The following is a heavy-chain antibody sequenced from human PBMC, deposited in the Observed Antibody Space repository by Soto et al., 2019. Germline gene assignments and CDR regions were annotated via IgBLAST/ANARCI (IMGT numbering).Heavy chain of an antibody. Sequence: PPETLSLTCAVSGGSISSSNWWSWVRQPPGKGLEWIGEIYHSGSTNYNPSLKSRVTISVDKSKNQFSLKLSSVTAADTAVYYCARDRFVVITGGRYFDYWGQGTLVTVSS. J-gene: IGHJ4*02. CDR1: GGSISSSNW. V-gene: IGHV4-4*03. D-gene: IGHD3-22*01. CDR3: ARDRFVVITGGRYFDY. CDR2: IYHSGST.